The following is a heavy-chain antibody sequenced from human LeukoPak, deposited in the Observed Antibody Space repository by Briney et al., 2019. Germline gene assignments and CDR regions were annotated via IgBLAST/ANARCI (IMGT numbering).Heavy chain of an antibody. V-gene: IGHV3-23*01. D-gene: IGHD4/OR15-4a*01. J-gene: IGHJ5*01. CDR2: ISGDAVTT. CDR1: GFSFRTYI. CDR3: AKDASPYSNYAVRWFDS. Sequence: GGSLRLSCTASGFSFRTYIMAWVRQVPGKGLEWIFAISGDAVTTYYAVPVKGRFTISRDNFRNTLSLQMDSLRADDSAVYYCAKDASPYSNYAVRWFDSWGQGTLVTVSS.